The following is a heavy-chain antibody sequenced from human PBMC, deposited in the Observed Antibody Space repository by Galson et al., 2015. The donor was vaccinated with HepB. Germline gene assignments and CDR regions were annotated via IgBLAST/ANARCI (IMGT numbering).Heavy chain of an antibody. D-gene: IGHD2-21*01. CDR2: IDSTSRAI. Sequence: SLRLSCAASGFPYSTSNMVWFRQAAGKGLEWLSYIDSTSRAIYYADSVKGRFTVSRDNGQNSLSLHMNSLRVGDTAVYYCARDVPILGGAFDIWGQGTIVSVSA. V-gene: IGHV3-48*01. CDR3: ARDVPILGGAFDI. J-gene: IGHJ3*02. CDR1: GFPYSTSN.